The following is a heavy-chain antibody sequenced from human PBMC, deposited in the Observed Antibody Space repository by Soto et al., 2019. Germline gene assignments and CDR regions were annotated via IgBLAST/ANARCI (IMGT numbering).Heavy chain of an antibody. CDR3: ARDRGPESDYYYGMDV. D-gene: IGHD3-10*01. CDR1: GYTFTGYY. Sequence: ASVKVSCKASGYTFTGYYMHWVRQAPGQGLEWMGWINPNSGGTNYAQKFQGWVTMTRDTSISTAYMELSRLRSDDTAVYYCARDRGPESDYYYGMDVWGQGTTVTV. CDR2: INPNSGGT. J-gene: IGHJ6*02. V-gene: IGHV1-2*04.